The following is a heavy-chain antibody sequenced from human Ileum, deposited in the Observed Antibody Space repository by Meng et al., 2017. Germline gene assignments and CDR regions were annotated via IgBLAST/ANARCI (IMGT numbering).Heavy chain of an antibody. CDR2: ISSSSSYI. CDR3: APYYGSGSYSDYFEY. V-gene: IGHV3-21*01. D-gene: IGHD3-10*01. CDR1: GFTFSSYR. J-gene: IGHJ4*01. Sequence: GGLLRPSCAASGFTFSSYRLNGVRQAPGKGLEWVSSISSSSSYIYYADSVKGRFTISRDNAKNSLYLQMNGLRAEDTAVYYCAPYYGSGSYSDYFEYWGQGTLVTVSS.